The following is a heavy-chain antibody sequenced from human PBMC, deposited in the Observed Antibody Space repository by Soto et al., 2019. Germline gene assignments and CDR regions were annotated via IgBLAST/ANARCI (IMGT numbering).Heavy chain of an antibody. CDR3: AKDSGRGSADYYFDY. CDR2: ISYDGNNK. Sequence: GGSLRLSCAASGFTFSTYGMHWVRQAPGKGLERVAVISYDGNNKYHADSVKGRFTISRDNSKNTLYLQMNSLRAEDTAVYYCAKDSGRGSADYYFDYWGQGTLVTVSA. D-gene: IGHD3-10*01. CDR1: GFTFSTYG. J-gene: IGHJ4*02. V-gene: IGHV3-30*18.